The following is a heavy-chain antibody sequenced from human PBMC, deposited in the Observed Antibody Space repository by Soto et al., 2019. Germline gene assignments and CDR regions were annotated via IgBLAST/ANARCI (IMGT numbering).Heavy chain of an antibody. Sequence: ASVKVSCKASGYTFTSYRISWVRQAPGQGLEWMGWISAYNGNTNYAQKLQGRVTMTTDTSTSTAYMELRSLRSDDTAVYYCARVDLGLVHYYYYGMDVWGQGTTVTVSS. CDR1: GYTFTSYR. D-gene: IGHD6-19*01. CDR2: ISAYNGNT. J-gene: IGHJ6*02. V-gene: IGHV1-18*01. CDR3: ARVDLGLVHYYYYGMDV.